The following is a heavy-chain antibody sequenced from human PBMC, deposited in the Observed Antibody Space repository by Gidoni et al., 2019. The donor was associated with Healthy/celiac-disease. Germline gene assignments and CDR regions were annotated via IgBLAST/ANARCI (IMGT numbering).Heavy chain of an antibody. Sequence: EVQLVESGGGLVKPGGSVRLSCAASGFTFCNAWMSWVRQAPGKGLEWVGRIKSKTDGGTTDYAAPVKGRCTISRDESKNTLYLQMDSLKTEDTAVYYCTTYIVVVVAATQGWGQGTLVTVSS. J-gene: IGHJ4*02. CDR2: IKSKTDGGTT. CDR1: GFTFCNAW. V-gene: IGHV3-15*01. CDR3: TTYIVVVVAATQG. D-gene: IGHD2-15*01.